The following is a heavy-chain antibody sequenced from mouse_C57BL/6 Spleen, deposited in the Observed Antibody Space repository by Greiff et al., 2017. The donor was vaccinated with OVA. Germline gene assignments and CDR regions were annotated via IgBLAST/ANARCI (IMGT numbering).Heavy chain of an antibody. V-gene: IGHV1-15*01. CDR3: TSYYGSSPFAY. CDR1: GYTFTDYE. J-gene: IGHJ3*01. D-gene: IGHD1-1*01. CDR2: IDPETGGT. Sequence: VKLQQSGAELVRPGASVTLSCKASGYTFTDYEMHWVKQTPVHGLEWIGAIDPETGGTAYNQKFKGKAILTADKSSSTAYMELRSLTSEDSAVYYCTSYYGSSPFAYWGQGTLVTVSA.